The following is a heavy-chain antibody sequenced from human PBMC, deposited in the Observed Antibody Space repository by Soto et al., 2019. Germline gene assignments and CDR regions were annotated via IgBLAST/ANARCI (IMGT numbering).Heavy chain of an antibody. V-gene: IGHV3-74*01. D-gene: IGHD6-13*01. CDR2: INSDGSST. Sequence: GSLRLSCAASGFTFSSYWMHWVRQAPGKGLVWVSRINSDGSSTSYADSVKGRFTISRDNAKNTLYLQMNSLRAEHTAVFYCARYQIAAAGSPFDFWGQGTLLAVYS. J-gene: IGHJ4*02. CDR3: ARYQIAAAGSPFDF. CDR1: GFTFSSYW.